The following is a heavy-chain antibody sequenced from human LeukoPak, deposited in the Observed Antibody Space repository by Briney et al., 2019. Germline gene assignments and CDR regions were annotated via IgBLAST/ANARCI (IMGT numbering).Heavy chain of an antibody. V-gene: IGHV4-34*01. D-gene: IGHD3-22*01. J-gene: IGHJ3*02. CDR2: INHSGST. CDR1: GGSFSGYY. CDR3: ARLYYYDSSGYPTGDAFDI. Sequence: SETLSLTCAVYGGSFSGYYWTWIRQPPGKGLEWIGEINHSGSTNYNPSLKSRVTISVDTSKNQFSLKLSSVTAADTAVYYCARLYYYDSSGYPTGDAFDIWGQGTMVTVSS.